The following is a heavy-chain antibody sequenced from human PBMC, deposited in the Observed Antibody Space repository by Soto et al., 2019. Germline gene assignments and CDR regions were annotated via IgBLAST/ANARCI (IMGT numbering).Heavy chain of an antibody. CDR2: IYYSGST. Sequence: QLQLQESGPGLVKPSETLSLTCTVSGGSISSSSYYWGWIRQPPGKGLEWIGSIYYSGSTYYNPSLKSRVTISVDTSKNQFSLKLSSVTAADTAVYYCARELREPYYYYYGMDVWGQGTTVTVSS. CDR1: GGSISSSSYY. D-gene: IGHD1-26*01. J-gene: IGHJ6*02. V-gene: IGHV4-39*07. CDR3: ARELREPYYYYYGMDV.